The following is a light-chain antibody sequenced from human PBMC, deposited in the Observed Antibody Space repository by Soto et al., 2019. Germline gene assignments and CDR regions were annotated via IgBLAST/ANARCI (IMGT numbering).Light chain of an antibody. Sequence: EIVLTQSPGTLSLSPGERATLSCRASQSVSSNYLAWYQQKPGQAPRPLIYGASSRATGIPDRFSGSGAGKDFTLTISRLESEDFAVDYCQQYGSSPWTFGQGTKVEIK. J-gene: IGKJ1*01. CDR1: QSVSSNY. V-gene: IGKV3-20*01. CDR3: QQYGSSPWT. CDR2: GAS.